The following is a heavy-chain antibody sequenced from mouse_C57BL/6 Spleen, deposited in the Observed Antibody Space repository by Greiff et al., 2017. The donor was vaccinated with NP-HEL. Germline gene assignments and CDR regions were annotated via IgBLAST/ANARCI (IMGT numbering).Heavy chain of an antibody. D-gene: IGHD2-3*01. CDR2: IDPENGDT. V-gene: IGHV14-4*01. Sequence: VQLQQSGAELVRPGASVKLSCTASGFNIKDDYMPWVKQRPEQGLEWIGWIDPENGDTEYASKFQGKATITADTSSNTAYLQLSSLTSEDTAVYYCTTMMRGYFDYWGQGTTLTVSS. CDR3: TTMMRGYFDY. CDR1: GFNIKDDY. J-gene: IGHJ2*01.